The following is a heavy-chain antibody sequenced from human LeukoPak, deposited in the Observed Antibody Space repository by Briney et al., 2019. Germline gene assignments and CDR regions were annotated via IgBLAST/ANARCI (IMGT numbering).Heavy chain of an antibody. CDR1: GGSISSGGYS. CDR2: IYHSGST. Sequence: SETLSLTCAVSGGSISSGGYSWSWIRQPPGKGLEWIGYIYHSGSTYYNPSLKSRVTISVDRSKTQFSLKLSSVTAADTAVYYCARGLRAYSYGTNWFDPWGQGTLVTVSS. V-gene: IGHV4-30-2*01. CDR3: ARGLRAYSYGTNWFDP. J-gene: IGHJ5*02. D-gene: IGHD5-18*01.